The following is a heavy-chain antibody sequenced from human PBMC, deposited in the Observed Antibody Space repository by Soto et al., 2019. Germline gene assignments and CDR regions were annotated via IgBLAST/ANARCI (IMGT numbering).Heavy chain of an antibody. CDR1: GGSISSYY. D-gene: IGHD5-18*01. Sequence: SETLSLTCTVSGGSISSYYWSWIRQPPGKGLEWIGYIYYSGSTNYNPSLKSRVTISVDTSKNQFSLKLSSVTAADTAVYYFARLGDTPYNWFDPWGQGTLVTVSA. CDR2: IYYSGST. V-gene: IGHV4-59*08. CDR3: ARLGDTPYNWFDP. J-gene: IGHJ5*02.